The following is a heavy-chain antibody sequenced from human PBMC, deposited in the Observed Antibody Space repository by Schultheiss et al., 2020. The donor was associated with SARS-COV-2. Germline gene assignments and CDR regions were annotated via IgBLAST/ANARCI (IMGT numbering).Heavy chain of an antibody. Sequence: GGSLRLSCAASGFTFSNAWMSWVRQAPGKGLEWVGRIKSKTDGGTTDYAAPVKGRFTISRDDSKNTLYLQMNSLKTEDTAVYYCTTLPDFWSGYHYYYYGMDVWGQGTTVTVSS. CDR3: TTLPDFWSGYHYYYYGMDV. V-gene: IGHV3-15*01. D-gene: IGHD3-3*01. CDR2: IKSKTDGGTT. CDR1: GFTFSNAW. J-gene: IGHJ6*02.